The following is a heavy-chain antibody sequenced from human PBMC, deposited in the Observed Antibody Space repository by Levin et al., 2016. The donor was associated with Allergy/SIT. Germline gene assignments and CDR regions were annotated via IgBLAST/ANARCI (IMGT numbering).Heavy chain of an antibody. Sequence: WVRQAPGQGLEWMGWINPNSGGTNYAQKFQGRVTMTRDTSISTAYMELSRLRSDDTAVYYCAREGWVYSYGYDYYYYGMDVWGQGTTVTVSS. CDR2: INPNSGGT. V-gene: IGHV1-2*02. D-gene: IGHD5-18*01. CDR3: AREGWVYSYGYDYYYYGMDV. J-gene: IGHJ6*02.